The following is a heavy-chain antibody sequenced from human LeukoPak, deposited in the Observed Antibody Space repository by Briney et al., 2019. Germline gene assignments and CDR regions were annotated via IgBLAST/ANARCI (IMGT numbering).Heavy chain of an antibody. CDR3: ARLVVAATYYFDY. V-gene: IGHV4-39*01. D-gene: IGHD2-15*01. Sequence: PSQTLSLTCTVSGGSISSSSYYWGWIRQPPGKWLEWIGSIYYSGSTYYNPSLKSRVTISVDTPKNQFSLKLSSVTAADTAVYYCARLVVAATYYFDYWGQGTLVTVYS. CDR2: IYYSGST. CDR1: GGSISSSSYY. J-gene: IGHJ4*02.